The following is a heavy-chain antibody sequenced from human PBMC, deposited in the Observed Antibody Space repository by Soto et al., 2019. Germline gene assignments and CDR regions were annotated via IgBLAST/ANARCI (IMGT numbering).Heavy chain of an antibody. V-gene: IGHV4-4*02. J-gene: IGHJ5*02. CDR3: VIRDLWFAP. CDR1: GASISSNKW. Sequence: SETLSLTCAVSGASISSNKWWSWVRQPPGKGLEWIVEIYHSGSTNYNPSLESRVTISVDKSKNQFSLNLSSVTAADPAVYYCVIRDLWFAPWGQGTLVTVSS. CDR2: IYHSGST. D-gene: IGHD4-17*01.